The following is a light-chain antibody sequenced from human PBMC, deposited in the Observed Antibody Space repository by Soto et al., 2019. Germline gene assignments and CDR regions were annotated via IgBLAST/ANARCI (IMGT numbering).Light chain of an antibody. CDR2: EVT. CDR3: TSYRSGNTWV. CDR1: SSDIGGYNY. J-gene: IGLJ3*02. V-gene: IGLV2-14*01. Sequence: QSALTQPASVSGSPGQSITISCTGTSSDIGGYNYVSWYQQHPGNAPKLLIYEVTNRPSGVSNRFSGSKSGNTASLTISGLQAEDEADFYCTSYRSGNTWVFGGGTKLTVL.